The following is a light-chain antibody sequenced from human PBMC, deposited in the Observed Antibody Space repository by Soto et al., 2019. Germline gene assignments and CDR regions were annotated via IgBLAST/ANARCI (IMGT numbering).Light chain of an antibody. J-gene: IGLJ1*01. CDR1: SSDVGGYNF. CDR2: DVS. V-gene: IGLV2-14*01. Sequence: QSVLTQPASVSGSAGRSITISCTGTSSDVGGYNFVSWYQQHPGKAPKLIISDVSNRPSGVSTRFSGSKSGNTASLTISGLQAEDEADYYCSSYTSINTHVFGTGTKVTVL. CDR3: SSYTSINTHV.